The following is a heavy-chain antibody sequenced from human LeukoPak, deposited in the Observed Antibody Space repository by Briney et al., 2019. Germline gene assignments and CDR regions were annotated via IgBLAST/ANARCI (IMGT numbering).Heavy chain of an antibody. J-gene: IGHJ4*02. V-gene: IGHV3-66*01. CDR1: GFTVSSNY. D-gene: IGHD6-13*01. CDR3: AKWAGYSSTWYGLFDC. Sequence: GGSLRLSCAASGFTVSSNYMSWVRQAPGKGLEWVSVIYSGGSTYYADSVKGRFTISRDNSKNTLYLQMNSLRAEDTAVYYCAKWAGYSSTWYGLFDCWGQGTLVTVSS. CDR2: IYSGGST.